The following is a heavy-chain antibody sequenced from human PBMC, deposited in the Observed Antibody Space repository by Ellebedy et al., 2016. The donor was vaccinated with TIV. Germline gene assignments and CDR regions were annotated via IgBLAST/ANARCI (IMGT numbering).Heavy chain of an antibody. CDR1: GFTFSSYW. V-gene: IGHV3-7*01. Sequence: GGSLRLSXAASGFTFSSYWMSWVRQAPGKGLEWVANIKQDGSEKYYVGSVKGRFTISRDNAKNSLYLQMNSLRAEDTAVYYCVRAIGTSSSYWGQGTLVTVSS. CDR3: VRAIGTSSSY. J-gene: IGHJ4*02. D-gene: IGHD6-6*01. CDR2: IKQDGSEK.